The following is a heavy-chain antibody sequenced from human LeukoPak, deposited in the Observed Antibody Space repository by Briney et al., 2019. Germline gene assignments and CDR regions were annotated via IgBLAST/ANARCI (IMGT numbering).Heavy chain of an antibody. CDR1: GGSVSSGSYY. V-gene: IGHV4-61*01. J-gene: IGHJ4*02. CDR3: ARDMGAPGYGSYSVDY. CDR2: IHYSGSA. Sequence: SETLSLTCTVSGGSVSSGSYYWSWIRQPPGRGLEWIAYIHYSGSAAYNPSLKSGVTISRDMSTNQFSLKMTSVTAADTAVYFCARDMGAPGYGSYSVDYWGQGTLVTVSS. D-gene: IGHD3-10*01.